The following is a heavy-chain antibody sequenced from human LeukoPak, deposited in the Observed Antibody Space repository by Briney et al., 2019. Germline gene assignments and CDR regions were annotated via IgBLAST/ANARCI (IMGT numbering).Heavy chain of an antibody. D-gene: IGHD3-22*01. CDR1: GFTFSNYD. CDR2: ISGSGGST. Sequence: GGSLRLSCAASGFTFSNYDMSWVRQAPGKGLEWVSGISGSGGSTYHADSAKGRFTISRDNSKNTLYLQMNSLRAEDTAVYYCAKELDSSGYFDYWGQGTLVTVSS. J-gene: IGHJ4*02. CDR3: AKELDSSGYFDY. V-gene: IGHV3-23*01.